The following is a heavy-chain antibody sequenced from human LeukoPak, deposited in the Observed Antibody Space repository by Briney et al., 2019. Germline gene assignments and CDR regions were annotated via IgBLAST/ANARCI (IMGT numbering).Heavy chain of an antibody. CDR1: GFTFRSYE. J-gene: IGHJ6*02. D-gene: IGHD4-11*01. CDR3: AVHHDYSKCGYYYGIDV. V-gene: IGHV3-48*03. CDR2: ISSGGSTM. Sequence: QPGGSLRLSCVASGFTFRSYEMNWVRQAPGKGLEWVSYISSGGSTMYYADSVKGRFTISRDNANNSLYLQMNSLRAEDTAVYYCAVHHDYSKCGYYYGIDVWGQGTTVTVSS.